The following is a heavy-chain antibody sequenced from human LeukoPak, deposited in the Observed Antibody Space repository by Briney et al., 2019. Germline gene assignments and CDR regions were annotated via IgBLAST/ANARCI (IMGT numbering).Heavy chain of an antibody. V-gene: IGHV4-39*07. CDR1: GGSISSSSYY. CDR2: IYYSGST. Sequence: SETLSLTCTVSGGSISSSSYYWGWIRQPPGKGLEWIGSIYYSGSTYYNPSLKSRVTISVDTSKNQFSLKLSSVTAADTAVYYCARGRPLDGYWGQGTLVTVSS. D-gene: IGHD5-24*01. CDR3: ARGRPLDGY. J-gene: IGHJ4*02.